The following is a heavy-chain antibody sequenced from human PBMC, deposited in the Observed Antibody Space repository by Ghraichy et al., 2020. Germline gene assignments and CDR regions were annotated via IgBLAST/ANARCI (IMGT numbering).Heavy chain of an antibody. J-gene: IGHJ5*02. V-gene: IGHV4-34*01. CDR3: ARAGQRLIRFSGFDP. CDR1: GGSFSGYY. CDR2: INHSGST. Sequence: SETLSLTCAVYGGSFSGYYWSWIRQPPGKGLEWIREINHSGSTNYNPSLKSRVTISVDTSKNQFSLTLSSVTDADTAVYYCARAGQRLIRFSGFDPWGQGTLVTVSS. D-gene: IGHD3-16*01.